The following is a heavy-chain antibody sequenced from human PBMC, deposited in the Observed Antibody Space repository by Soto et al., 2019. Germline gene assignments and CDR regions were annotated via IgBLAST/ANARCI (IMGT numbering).Heavy chain of an antibody. CDR2: ILSKNDGGTT. CDR1: GFTFSDSW. Sequence: EVQLVESGGGFVTPGGSLRLSCAASGFTFSDSWMGWVRQAPGKGLEWVGRILSKNDGGTTDYAAPVKGRVTISRDDSKNTLYLQMNSLITEDTAVYYCTTYDYISGIYRYRWAYWGKGTLVTVSS. CDR3: TTYDYISGIYRYRWAY. D-gene: IGHD3-16*02. J-gene: IGHJ4*02. V-gene: IGHV3-15*01.